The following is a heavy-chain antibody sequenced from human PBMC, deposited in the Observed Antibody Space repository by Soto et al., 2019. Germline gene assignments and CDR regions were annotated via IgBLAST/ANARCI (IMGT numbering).Heavy chain of an antibody. CDR1: GYTFYTFG. CDR3: ARNYDFWSGYYPHYFDY. D-gene: IGHD3-3*01. J-gene: IGHJ4*02. Sequence: ASVKVSCKASGYTFYTFGLSWVRQVPGQGLEWMGGINPYNGTTKHTQKLQGRVTMTTDKSTSTAYMELSSLRSEDTAVYYCARNYDFWSGYYPHYFDYWGQGTLVTVSS. V-gene: IGHV1-18*01. CDR2: INPYNGTT.